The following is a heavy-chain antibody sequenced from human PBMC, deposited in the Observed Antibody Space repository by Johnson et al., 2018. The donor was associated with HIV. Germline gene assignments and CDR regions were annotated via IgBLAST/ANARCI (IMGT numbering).Heavy chain of an antibody. CDR1: GFTFSSNY. CDR3: ARESLDAFDI. V-gene: IGHV3-23*04. Sequence: VQLVESGGGVVQPGRSLSLSCAASGFTFSSNYMSWVRQAPGKGLEWVSAISGSGGSTYYTDSVKGRFTISRDNSKNTLYLQMNSLRAEDTAVYYCARESLDAFDIWGQGTMVTVSS. J-gene: IGHJ3*02. CDR2: ISGSGGST.